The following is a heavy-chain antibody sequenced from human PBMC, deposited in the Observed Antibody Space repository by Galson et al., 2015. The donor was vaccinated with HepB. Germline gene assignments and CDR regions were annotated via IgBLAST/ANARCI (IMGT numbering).Heavy chain of an antibody. D-gene: IGHD6-6*01. Sequence: SLRLSCAASGFTFSSYAMSWVRQAPGKGLEWVSAISGSGGSTYYADSVKGRFTISRDNSKNTLYLQMNSLRAEDTAVYYCAPPQGELVRGTFDYWGQGTLVTVSS. CDR1: GFTFSSYA. V-gene: IGHV3-23*01. J-gene: IGHJ4*02. CDR3: APPQGELVRGTFDY. CDR2: ISGSGGST.